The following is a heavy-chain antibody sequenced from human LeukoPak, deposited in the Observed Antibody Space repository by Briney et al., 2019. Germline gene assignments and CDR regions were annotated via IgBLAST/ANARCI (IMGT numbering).Heavy chain of an antibody. J-gene: IGHJ3*02. CDR2: IVVASGNT. CDR1: GFSFSSTA. D-gene: IGHD3-10*01. CDR3: AAGNVTMGRGSLGGWDAFDM. Sequence: GTPVKVSCKASGFSFSSTAMQWVRQARGQRLEWIGLIVVASGNTDYAQNFQERVTITRDMSTGTAYMELSSLRSEDTAVYYCAAGNVTMGRGSLGGWDAFDMWGQGTMVTVSS. V-gene: IGHV1-58*02.